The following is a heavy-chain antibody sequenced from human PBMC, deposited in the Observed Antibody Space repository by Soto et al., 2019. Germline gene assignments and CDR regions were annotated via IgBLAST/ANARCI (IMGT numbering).Heavy chain of an antibody. V-gene: IGHV1-3*01. D-gene: IGHD6-19*01. CDR1: GYTFTRYA. J-gene: IGHJ5*02. Sequence: VSGKVSCKASGYTFTRYAMHWVRQATGQRLEWMGWINAGNGNTKYSQKFQGRVTITRDTSASTAYMELSSLRSEDTAVYYCARDLHSSGWYGQNWFDPWGQGTLVTVSS. CDR3: ARDLHSSGWYGQNWFDP. CDR2: INAGNGNT.